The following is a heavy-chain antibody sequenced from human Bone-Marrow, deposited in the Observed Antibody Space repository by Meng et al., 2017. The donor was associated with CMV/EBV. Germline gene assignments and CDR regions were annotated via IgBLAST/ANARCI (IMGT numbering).Heavy chain of an antibody. CDR2: INPNSGGT. Sequence: ASVKVSCKASGYTFTGYYMHWVRQAPGQGLEWMGWINPNSGGTNYAQKFQGRVTMTRDTSISTAYMEPSRLRSNNTAVYYCARDRLNNRGGGQLLLGFNWFDPWGQGTLVTVSS. V-gene: IGHV1-2*02. J-gene: IGHJ5*02. CDR3: ARDRLNNRGGGQLLLGFNWFDP. D-gene: IGHD2-2*01. CDR1: GYTFTGYY.